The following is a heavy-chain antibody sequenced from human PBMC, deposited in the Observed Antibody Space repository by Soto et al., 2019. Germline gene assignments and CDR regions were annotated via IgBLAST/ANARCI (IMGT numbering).Heavy chain of an antibody. J-gene: IGHJ6*02. CDR1: GGTFSSYT. CDR3: ARDQGYSYGYYYYYGMDV. CDR2: INPNSGRT. V-gene: IGHV1-2*04. Sequence: ASVKVSCKASGGTFSSYTISWVRQAPGQGLEWMGRINPNSGRTNYAQKFQGWVTMTRDTSISTAYMELSRLRSDDTAVYYCARDQGYSYGYYYYYGMDVWGQGTTVTVSS. D-gene: IGHD5-18*01.